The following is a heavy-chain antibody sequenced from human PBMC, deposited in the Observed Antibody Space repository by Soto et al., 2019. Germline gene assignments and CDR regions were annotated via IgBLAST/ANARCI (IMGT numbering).Heavy chain of an antibody. V-gene: IGHV3-33*01. CDR1: GFTFSSYG. J-gene: IGHJ4*02. Sequence: PGGSLRLSCAASGFTFSSYGMHWVRQAPGKGLEWVAVIRYDGSNKYYADSVKGRFTISRDNSKNTLYLQMNSLRAEDTAVYYCARDAGQQLVRSYFDYWGQGTLVTVSS. CDR3: ARDAGQQLVRSYFDY. D-gene: IGHD6-13*01. CDR2: IRYDGSNK.